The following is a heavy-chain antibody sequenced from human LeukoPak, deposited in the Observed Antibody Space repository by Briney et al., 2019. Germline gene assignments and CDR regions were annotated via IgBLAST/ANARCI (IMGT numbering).Heavy chain of an antibody. V-gene: IGHV3-11*01. CDR2: ISSSETAT. CDR3: ARVGTIAAAGSNDY. J-gene: IGHJ4*02. Sequence: PGGSLRLSCAVSGFTFSDYYMSWIRQAPGKELEWVSYISSSETATSYADSVKGRFTISRDNAKNSLYLQMNSLRAEDTAVYYCARVGTIAAAGSNDYWGQGTLVTVSS. CDR1: GFTFSDYY. D-gene: IGHD6-13*01.